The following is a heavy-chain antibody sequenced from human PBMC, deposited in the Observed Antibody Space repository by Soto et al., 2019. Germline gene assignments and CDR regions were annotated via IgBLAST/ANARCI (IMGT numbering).Heavy chain of an antibody. CDR3: AKAPSRAAAGPGGYYYYGMGV. D-gene: IGHD6-13*01. CDR1: GFTFSSYA. Sequence: GGSLRLSCAASGFTFSSYAMSWVRQAPGKGLEWVSAISGSGGSTYYADSVKGRFTISRDNSKNTLYLQMNSLRAEDTAVYYCAKAPSRAAAGPGGYYYYGMGVWGQGTPVTVSS. J-gene: IGHJ6*02. CDR2: ISGSGGST. V-gene: IGHV3-23*01.